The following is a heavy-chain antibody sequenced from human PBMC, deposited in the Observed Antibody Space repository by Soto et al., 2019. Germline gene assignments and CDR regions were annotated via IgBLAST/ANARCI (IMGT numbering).Heavy chain of an antibody. CDR1: GYTFTSYY. J-gene: IGHJ6*02. CDR3: ARDLNNHYGDYANYYCGMDV. CDR2: ITPSGGST. D-gene: IGHD4-17*01. Sequence: ASVKVSCKASGYTFTSYYMHWVRQAPGQGLEWMGIITPSGGSTSYAQKFQGRVTMTRDTSTSTVYMELSSLRSEDTAVYYCARDLNNHYGDYANYYCGMDVWGQGTTVTVSS. V-gene: IGHV1-46*01.